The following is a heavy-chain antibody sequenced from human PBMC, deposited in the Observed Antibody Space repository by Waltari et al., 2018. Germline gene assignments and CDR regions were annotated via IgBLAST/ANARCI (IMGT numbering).Heavy chain of an antibody. V-gene: IGHV3-23*01. D-gene: IGHD2-21*02. J-gene: IGHJ3*01. CDR3: AKDKGGVVTAIPRDAFDV. CDR2: ITGGGLST. CDR1: GDPFRSYP. Sequence: EAQLLVSGGGSVQPGGSLSFSCAAPGDPFRSYPLRWVRLTPGKRLEWVSSITGGGLSTYYADSVKGRFTISRDNSKNTVYLQMDSLRADDTGLYYCAKDKGGVVTAIPRDAFDVWGQGTVATVSS.